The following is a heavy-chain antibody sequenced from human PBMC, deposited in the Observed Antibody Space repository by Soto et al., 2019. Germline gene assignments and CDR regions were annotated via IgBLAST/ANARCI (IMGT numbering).Heavy chain of an antibody. CDR1: GDSVSSYSVV. CDR2: TYYRSKWYS. D-gene: IGHD2-8*01. V-gene: IGHV6-1*01. Sequence: QVQLQQSGPGLVKPSQTLSLTCAISGDSVSSYSVVWNWIRQSPSGGLEWLGRTYYRSKWYSEYAISVQSRITVNADTSTNQVSLQLDSVTPDDTAVYYCATLIGNTCLDYWGQGTLVTVSS. J-gene: IGHJ4*02. CDR3: ATLIGNTCLDY.